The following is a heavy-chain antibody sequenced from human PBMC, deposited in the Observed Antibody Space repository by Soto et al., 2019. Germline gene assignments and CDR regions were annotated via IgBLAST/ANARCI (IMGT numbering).Heavy chain of an antibody. CDR2: ISGSGGST. V-gene: IGHV3-23*01. CDR3: AKPVVVTARRHYYCYYGMDV. CDR1: GFTFSDYA. J-gene: IGHJ6*02. Sequence: EVQLLESGGGLVQPGGSLRLSCDASGFTFSDYAMTWVRQVPGKGLEWGAGISGSGGSTYYGDSVKGRFTISRYNYKNALYLQMNSLRADDTAVYYCAKPVVVTARRHYYCYYGMDVWGPGTTVTVSS. D-gene: IGHD2-21*02.